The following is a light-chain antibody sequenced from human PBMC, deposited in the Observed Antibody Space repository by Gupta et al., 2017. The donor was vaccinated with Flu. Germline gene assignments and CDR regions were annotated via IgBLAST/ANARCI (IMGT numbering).Light chain of an antibody. J-gene: IGKJ2*01. V-gene: IGKV3-20*01. CDR2: GAS. Sequence: GTLSLSPGERTTLSCRASQSVSSNYFAWYQQKPGQAPRLLIYGASNRASGIPDRFSGSGSGTDFTLTIRRLEPEDSAVYYCQHFGSSPYTFGQGTKLEIK. CDR3: QHFGSSPYT. CDR1: QSVSSNY.